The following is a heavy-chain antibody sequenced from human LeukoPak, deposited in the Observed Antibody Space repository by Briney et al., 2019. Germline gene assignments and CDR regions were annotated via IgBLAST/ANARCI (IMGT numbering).Heavy chain of an antibody. J-gene: IGHJ4*02. CDR2: IWNDGSNK. CDR1: GFMFSVYG. CDR3: ARDSRGPDY. V-gene: IGHV3-33*01. Sequence: GGSLRLSCVASGFMFSVYGMHWVRQAPGKGLEWVAVIWNDGSNKYYADSVKGRFTTSRDNSKNTLYLQMTGLRVEDTAVYYCARDSRGPDYWGQGALVTVSS. D-gene: IGHD3-22*01.